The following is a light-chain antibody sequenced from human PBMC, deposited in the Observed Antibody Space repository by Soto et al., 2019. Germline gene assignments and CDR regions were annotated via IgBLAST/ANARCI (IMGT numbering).Light chain of an antibody. CDR1: QTISIY. V-gene: IGKV1-39*01. CDR2: AAS. CDR3: QQSYSAWM. Sequence: DIQMTPSPSSLSASVGDRVTITCRASQTISIYLNWYQQRPGKAPSLLIYAASSLQSGVPSRYSGGGSGTDFTLTISSRPTEGFETYYCQQSYSAWMFGQGNKVDSK. J-gene: IGKJ1*01.